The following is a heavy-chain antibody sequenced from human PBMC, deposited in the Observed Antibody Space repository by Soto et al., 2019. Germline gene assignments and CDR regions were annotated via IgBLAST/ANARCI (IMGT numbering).Heavy chain of an antibody. V-gene: IGHV3-23*01. CDR3: AKHLDDILTGHDY. CDR2: ISDSGRST. Sequence: PGGSLRLSCAATGFTLSNYWMHWVRQTPGKGLEWVSSISDSGRSTYYEDTVRGRFTISRDNSKNTLYLQMNSLRAEDTAVYYCAKHLDDILTGHDYWGQGTLVTVSS. D-gene: IGHD3-9*01. J-gene: IGHJ4*02. CDR1: GFTLSNYW.